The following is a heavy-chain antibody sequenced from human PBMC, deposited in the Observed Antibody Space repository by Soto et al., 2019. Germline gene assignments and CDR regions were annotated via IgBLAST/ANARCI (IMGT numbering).Heavy chain of an antibody. CDR1: GGSISSSSYY. J-gene: IGHJ4*02. Sequence: QLQLQESGPGLVKPSETLSLTCTVSGGSISSSSYYWGWIRQPPGKGLEWVGSIYYSGSTYYNPYLKSRVTIPVDTPKNQFSLKLSFVTAAHTAVYYCARRGGGYCSGGSCFYFDYWGQGTLVTVSS. V-gene: IGHV4-39*01. CDR3: ARRGGGYCSGGSCFYFDY. D-gene: IGHD2-15*01. CDR2: IYYSGST.